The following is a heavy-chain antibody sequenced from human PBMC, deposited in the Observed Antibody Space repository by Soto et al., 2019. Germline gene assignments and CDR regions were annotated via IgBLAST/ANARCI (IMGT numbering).Heavy chain of an antibody. V-gene: IGHV4-31*03. CDR3: ARSGYSYGPNPLLY. CDR2: IYYSGST. Sequence: QVQLQESGPGLVKPSQTLSLTCTVSGGSISSGGYYWSWIRQHPGKGLEWIGYIYYSGSTDYNPSLTSRVTISVDTSKNQFSLKLSSVTAADTAVYYCARSGYSYGPNPLLYWGQGTLVTVSS. D-gene: IGHD5-18*01. CDR1: GGSISSGGYY. J-gene: IGHJ4*02.